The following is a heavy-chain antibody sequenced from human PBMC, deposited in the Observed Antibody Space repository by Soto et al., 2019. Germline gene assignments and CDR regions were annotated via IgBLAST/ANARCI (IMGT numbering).Heavy chain of an antibody. CDR3: ARIGGWYDIDF. CDR2: IFYNGTA. D-gene: IGHD6-19*01. CDR1: GGSVSSGSFH. J-gene: IGHJ4*02. V-gene: IGHV4-61*01. Sequence: VQLQQSGPGLVKPSETLSLTCSVSGGSVSSGSFHWSWIRESPGKGLQFIGSIFYNGTANYSPSLKNRVTISIDTSQSQFSLKLVSMAAADTAVYYCARIGGWYDIDFWGQGNLVTVSS.